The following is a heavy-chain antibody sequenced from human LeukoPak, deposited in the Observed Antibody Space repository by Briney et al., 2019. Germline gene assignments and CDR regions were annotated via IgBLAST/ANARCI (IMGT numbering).Heavy chain of an antibody. V-gene: IGHV3-30-3*01. D-gene: IGHD6-13*01. Sequence: GGSLRLSCAASGFTFSSYAMHWVRQAPGKGLEWVVVISYDGSNKYYADSVKGRFTISRDNSKNTLYLQMNSLRAEDTAVYYCAIAAAGAFNLDYWGQGTLVTVSS. CDR1: GFTFSSYA. J-gene: IGHJ4*02. CDR3: AIAAAGAFNLDY. CDR2: ISYDGSNK.